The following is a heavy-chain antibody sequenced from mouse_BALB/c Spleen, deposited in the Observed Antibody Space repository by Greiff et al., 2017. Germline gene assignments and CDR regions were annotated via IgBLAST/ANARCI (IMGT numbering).Heavy chain of an antibody. V-gene: IGHV14-3*02. Sequence: EVQLQQSGPELVKPAPSVKLSCTASGFYIKDTYMHWVKQRPEKGLEWIGRIDPANGNTKYDPKFKGKSTLNSDKASSKAYMELSSLTLEASAVYYCARRSGFEGYYWYFDVWGAGTTVTVSS. CDR3: ARRSGFEGYYWYFDV. J-gene: IGHJ1*01. CDR2: IDPANGNT. CDR1: GFYIKDTY. D-gene: IGHD2-3*01.